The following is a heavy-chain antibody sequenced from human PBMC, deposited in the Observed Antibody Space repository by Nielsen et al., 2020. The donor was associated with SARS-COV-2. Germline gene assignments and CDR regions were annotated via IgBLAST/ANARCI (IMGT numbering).Heavy chain of an antibody. CDR2: ISGSGGST. D-gene: IGHD3-9*01. CDR3: ARRVGYYDILTGYYYYYYMDV. Sequence: GESLKISCAASGFTFSSYAMSWVRQAPGKGLEWVSAISGSGGSTYYADSVKGRFTISRDNSKNTLYLQMNSLRAEDTAVYYCARRVGYYDILTGYYYYYYMDVWGKGTTVTVSS. V-gene: IGHV3-23*01. CDR1: GFTFSSYA. J-gene: IGHJ6*03.